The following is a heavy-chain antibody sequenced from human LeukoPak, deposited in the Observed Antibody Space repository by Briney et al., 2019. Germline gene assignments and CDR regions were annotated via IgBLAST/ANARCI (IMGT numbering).Heavy chain of an antibody. CDR3: AREARKQWLDPYYFDY. CDR1: GFTFSSYW. CDR2: IKQDGSEK. Sequence: PGGSLRLSCAASGFTFSSYWMSWVRQAPGKGLEWVANIKQDGSEKYYVDSVKGRFTISRDNAKNSLYLQLNSLRDEDTAVYYCAREARKQWLDPYYFDYWGQGTLVTVSS. J-gene: IGHJ4*02. V-gene: IGHV3-7*01. D-gene: IGHD6-19*01.